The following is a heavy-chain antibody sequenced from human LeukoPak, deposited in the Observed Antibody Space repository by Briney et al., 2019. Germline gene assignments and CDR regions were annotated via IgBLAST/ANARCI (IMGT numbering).Heavy chain of an antibody. Sequence: PSETLSLTCAVYGGSFSSYYCSWIRPPPGKGLEWIGEINHIGNTNYNPSLKSRVTISVDTSKNQFSLKLSSVTAADTAVYYCATGQTYVDVWGQGTTVTVSS. CDR1: GGSFSSYY. J-gene: IGHJ6*02. CDR3: ATGQTYVDV. D-gene: IGHD3-16*01. V-gene: IGHV4-34*01. CDR2: INHIGNT.